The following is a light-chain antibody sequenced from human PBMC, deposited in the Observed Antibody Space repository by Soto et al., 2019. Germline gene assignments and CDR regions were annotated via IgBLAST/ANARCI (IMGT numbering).Light chain of an antibody. CDR1: SSDVGGYNY. V-gene: IGLV2-8*01. CDR2: EVT. J-gene: IGLJ2*01. CDR3: SSYAGSNIVV. Sequence: QSALTQPPSASGSPGQSVTISCTGTSSDVGGYNYVSWYQQHPGKVPKLMIYEVTKRPSGVPDRFSDSKSGNTASLTVSGLQAEDEADYYCSSYAGSNIVVFGGGTKLTVL.